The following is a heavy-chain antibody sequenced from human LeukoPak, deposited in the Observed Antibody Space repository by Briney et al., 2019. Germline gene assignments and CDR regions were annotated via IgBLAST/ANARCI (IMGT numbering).Heavy chain of an antibody. Sequence: SETLSLTCTVSGGSISSSSYYWGWIRQPPGKGLEWIGYIYYSGSTYYNPSLKSRVTISVDTSKNQFSLKLSSVTAADTAVYYCARAGGLSYYFDYWGQGTLVTVSS. V-gene: IGHV4-31*03. CDR1: GGSISSSSYY. D-gene: IGHD2/OR15-2a*01. CDR2: IYYSGST. J-gene: IGHJ4*02. CDR3: ARAGGLSYYFDY.